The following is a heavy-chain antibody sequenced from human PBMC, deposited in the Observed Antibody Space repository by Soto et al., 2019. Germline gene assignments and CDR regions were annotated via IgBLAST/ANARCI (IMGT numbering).Heavy chain of an antibody. J-gene: IGHJ4*02. Sequence: GESLKISCQGSEHSFSSYWIAWVRQMPGKGLEFMGIIFPPDSETRYSPSFQGQVTISVDKSINTAYLQWSSLKASDTAIYYCARQIGTTLYYWGQGSRVTVAS. CDR3: ARQIGTTLYY. CDR2: IFPPDSET. D-gene: IGHD3-16*01. V-gene: IGHV5-51*01. CDR1: EHSFSSYW.